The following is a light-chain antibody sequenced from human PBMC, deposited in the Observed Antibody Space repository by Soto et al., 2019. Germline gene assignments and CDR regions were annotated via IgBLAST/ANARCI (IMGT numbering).Light chain of an antibody. CDR2: GAS. CDR1: KSVSSSY. J-gene: IGKJ3*01. Sequence: EIVLTQSPGTLSLSPGERATLSCRASKSVSSSYLAWYQQKPGQTPRLLIYGASSRATGIPDRFSGSGSGTDFTLSISRVEPDDVEVYYCLQYGSSPFTFGPGTKVDIK. CDR3: LQYGSSPFT. V-gene: IGKV3-20*01.